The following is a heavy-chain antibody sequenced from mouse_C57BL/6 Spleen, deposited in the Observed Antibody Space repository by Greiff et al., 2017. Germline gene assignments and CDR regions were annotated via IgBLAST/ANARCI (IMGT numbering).Heavy chain of an antibody. D-gene: IGHD1-1*01. CDR2: IYPGSGST. CDR3: ARVNTTVVEDWFAY. Sequence: QVQLQQPGAELVKPGASVKMSCKASGYTFTSYWITWVKQRPGQGLEWIGDIYPGSGSTNYNEKFKSKATLTVDTSSSTAYMQLSSLTSEDSAVYYCARVNTTVVEDWFAYWGQGTLVTVSA. V-gene: IGHV1-55*01. CDR1: GYTFTSYW. J-gene: IGHJ3*01.